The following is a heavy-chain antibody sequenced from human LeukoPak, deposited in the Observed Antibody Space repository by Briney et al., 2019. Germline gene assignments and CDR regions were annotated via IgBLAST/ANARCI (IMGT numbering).Heavy chain of an antibody. CDR3: ARVRQQLGGDSDAFDI. CDR2: ISSSGSTI. CDR1: GLTFSSYE. V-gene: IGHV3-48*03. D-gene: IGHD6-13*01. Sequence: GGSLRLACAASGLTFSSYEMYWVRQAPAKGLEWVSCISSSGSTIYYAASVKGRFTITRDNAKNSLYLQMNSLRAEDTAVYYCARVRQQLGGDSDAFDIWGQGTMVTVSS. J-gene: IGHJ3*02.